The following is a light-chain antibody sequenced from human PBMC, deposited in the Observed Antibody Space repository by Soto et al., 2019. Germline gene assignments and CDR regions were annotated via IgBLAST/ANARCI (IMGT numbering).Light chain of an antibody. Sequence: DIQMTQSPSTLSASVGDRVTITCRASQSIGSWLAWYQQKPGKAPKLLIYKASSLESGVTSRFSGSGSGTEFTLTISSLQPDDVAIYYCQQYGSYSPLTLGHGTKLEIK. CDR3: QQYGSYSPLT. CDR1: QSIGSW. CDR2: KAS. V-gene: IGKV1-5*03. J-gene: IGKJ1*01.